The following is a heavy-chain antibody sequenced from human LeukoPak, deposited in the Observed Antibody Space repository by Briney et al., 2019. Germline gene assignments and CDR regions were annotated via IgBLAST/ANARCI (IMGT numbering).Heavy chain of an antibody. CDR2: ISSGGTGT. D-gene: IGHD2-2*02. J-gene: IGHJ4*02. V-gene: IGHV3-23*01. Sequence: PGGSPRLSCVASGFTFRSYAINWVRQAPGKGLEWVSGISSGGTGTYYADSVKGRFTISRDNSKNTVYLQMTSLTAEDTAIYYCAKDSDTPGFFDYWGQGTPVTVSS. CDR3: AKDSDTPGFFDY. CDR1: GFTFRSYA.